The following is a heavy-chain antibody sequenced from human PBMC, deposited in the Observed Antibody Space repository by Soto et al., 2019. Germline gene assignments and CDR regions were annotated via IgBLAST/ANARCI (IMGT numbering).Heavy chain of an antibody. Sequence: SEILSLTCTVSGDSISSADYYWSWIRQTPGKGLEWIGHIFYSGTTYYNPSLKSRLTISVDTSKNHFSLRLTSVTAADTAVYYCARDLWVEPELYYYGMDVWGQGTMVTVSS. D-gene: IGHD1-1*01. CDR1: GDSISSADYY. CDR2: IFYSGTT. V-gene: IGHV4-30-4*01. J-gene: IGHJ6*02. CDR3: ARDLWVEPELYYYGMDV.